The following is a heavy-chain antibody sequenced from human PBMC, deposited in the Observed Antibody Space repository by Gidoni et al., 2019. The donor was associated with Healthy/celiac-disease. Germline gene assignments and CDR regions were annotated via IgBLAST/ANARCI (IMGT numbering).Heavy chain of an antibody. V-gene: IGHV4-31*03. J-gene: IGHJ4*02. D-gene: IGHD2-15*01. CDR1: GGSISSGGYY. CDR2: LYYSGST. CDR3: AREVLGYCSGGSCSYFDY. Sequence: QVQLQESGPGLVKPSQTLSLTCTVSGGSISSGGYYWSWIRQHPGKGLEWIGYLYYSGSTYYHPSLKSRVTISVDTSKNQFSLKLSSVTAADTAVYYCAREVLGYCSGGSCSYFDYWGQGTLVTVSS.